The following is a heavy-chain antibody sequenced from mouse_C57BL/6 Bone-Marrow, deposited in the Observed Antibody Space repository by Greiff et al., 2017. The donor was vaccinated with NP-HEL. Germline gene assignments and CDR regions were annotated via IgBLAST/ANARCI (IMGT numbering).Heavy chain of an antibody. J-gene: IGHJ2*01. Sequence: EVMLVESGGDLVKPGGSLKLSCAASGFTFSSYGMSWVRQTPDKRLEWVATISSGGSYPYYPDSLKGRFPISRDNAKNTLYLQMSSLKAEDTAMYYCARHYYSNYFDYWGQGTTLTVSS. CDR1: GFTFSSYG. V-gene: IGHV5-6*01. CDR2: ISSGGSYP. D-gene: IGHD2-5*01. CDR3: ARHYYSNYFDY.